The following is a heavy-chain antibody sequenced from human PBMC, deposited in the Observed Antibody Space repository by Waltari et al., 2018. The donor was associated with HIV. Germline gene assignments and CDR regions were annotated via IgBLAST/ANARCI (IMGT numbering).Heavy chain of an antibody. CDR2: ISWNSGSI. CDR3: AKDIRSSGWFDY. CDR1: GCTFAAYA. D-gene: IGHD6-19*01. V-gene: IGHV3-9*01. Sequence: EVQLVVSGGGLVQPGRSLRLSCAASGCTFAAYALHWVPQAPGKGLEWVSGISWNSGSIGYADSVKGRFTISRDNAKNSLYLQMNSLRAEDTALYYCAKDIRSSGWFDYRGQGTLVTVSS. J-gene: IGHJ4*02.